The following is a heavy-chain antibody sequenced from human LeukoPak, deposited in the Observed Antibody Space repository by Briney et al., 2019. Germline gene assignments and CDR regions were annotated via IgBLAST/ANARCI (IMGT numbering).Heavy chain of an antibody. V-gene: IGHV1-69*05. J-gene: IGHJ4*02. Sequence: SVKVSCKASGGTFSSYAISWVRQAPGQGLEWMGGIIPIFGTANYAQKFQGKVTITTDESTSTAYMELSSLRSEDTAVYYCARVRAKSRIAGVGGGGDYFDYWAREPWSPSPQ. D-gene: IGHD6-19*01. CDR3: ARVRAKSRIAGVGGGGDYFDY. CDR1: GGTFSSYA. CDR2: IIPIFGTA.